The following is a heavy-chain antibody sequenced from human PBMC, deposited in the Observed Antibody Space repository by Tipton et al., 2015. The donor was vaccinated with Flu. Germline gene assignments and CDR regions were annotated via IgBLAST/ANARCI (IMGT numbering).Heavy chain of an antibody. CDR3: ARERRGGWPFYDAFDF. CDR1: GGSIGSPYC. Sequence: TLSLTCSVSGGSIGSPYCWGWVRQPPGQGLEWIGRIYMGGRTNYNPSLKSRVTMSLDLFKNQISLRLSSVTAADTAVYYCARERRGGWPFYDAFDFWGQGTTVTVSS. D-gene: IGHD6-19*01. CDR2: IYMGGRT. J-gene: IGHJ3*01. V-gene: IGHV4-38-2*02.